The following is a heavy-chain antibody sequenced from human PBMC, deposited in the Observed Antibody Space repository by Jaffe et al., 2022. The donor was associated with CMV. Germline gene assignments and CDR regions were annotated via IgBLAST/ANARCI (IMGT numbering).Heavy chain of an antibody. CDR2: IYYSGST. CDR1: GGSISSSSYY. Sequence: QLQLQESGPGLVKPSETLSLTCTVSGGSISSSSYYWGWIRQPPGKGLEWIGSIYYSGSTYYNPSLKSRVTISVDTSKNQFSLKLSSVTAADTAVYYCASSDYGGNSVWFDPWGQGTLVTVSS. V-gene: IGHV4-39*01. CDR3: ASSDYGGNSVWFDP. D-gene: IGHD4-17*01. J-gene: IGHJ5*02.